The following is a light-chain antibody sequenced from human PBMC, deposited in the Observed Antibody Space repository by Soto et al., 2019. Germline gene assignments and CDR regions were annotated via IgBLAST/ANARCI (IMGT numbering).Light chain of an antibody. CDR2: AAS. V-gene: IGKV1-9*01. Sequence: DIQLTQSPSFLSASVGDRVTITCRASQGISSYLAWYQQKPGKAPKLLIYAASTLQSGGPSRFSGSGSGTEFTLTISSLQPEDFATYYGQQLNSYPLTFGPGTKVDIK. CDR1: QGISSY. J-gene: IGKJ3*01. CDR3: QQLNSYPLT.